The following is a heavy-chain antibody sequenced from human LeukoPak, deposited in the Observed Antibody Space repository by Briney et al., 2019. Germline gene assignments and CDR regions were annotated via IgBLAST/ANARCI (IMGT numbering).Heavy chain of an antibody. V-gene: IGHV4-4*02. J-gene: IGHJ6*02. CDR3: ARARTYYYDSSGYYSYYYGMDV. CDR2: IYHSGST. Sequence: SGTLSLTCAVSGGSISSSNWWSWVRQPPGKGLEWIGEIYHSGSTNYNPSLKSRVTMSVDKSKNQFSLKLSSVTAADTAVYYCARARTYYYDSSGYYSYYYGMDVWGQGTTVTVSS. CDR1: GGSISSSNW. D-gene: IGHD3-22*01.